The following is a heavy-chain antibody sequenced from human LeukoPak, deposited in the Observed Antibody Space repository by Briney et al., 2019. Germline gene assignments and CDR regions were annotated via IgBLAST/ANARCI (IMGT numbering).Heavy chain of an antibody. CDR1: GFTFSAYS. V-gene: IGHV3-21*04. CDR2: ISSSSSHI. CDR3: AKDPYYDFWSGYYTGYFQH. J-gene: IGHJ1*01. D-gene: IGHD3-3*01. Sequence: GGSLRLSCAASGFTFSAYSMHWVRQAPGKGLEWVSAISSSSSHIYYADSVKGRFTISRDNAKNSLYLQMNSLRAEDTAVYYCAKDPYYDFWSGYYTGYFQHWGQGTLVTVSS.